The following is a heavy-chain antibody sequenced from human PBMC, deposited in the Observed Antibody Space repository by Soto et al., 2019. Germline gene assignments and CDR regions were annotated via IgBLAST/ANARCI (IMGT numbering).Heavy chain of an antibody. CDR1: GFAFSTYA. CDR3: AQEWAGDAFDV. J-gene: IGHJ3*01. CDR2: ISFSGGTT. D-gene: IGHD6-19*01. Sequence: EVQLLDSGGGLVQPGGSLRLSCAASGFAFSTYAMSWVRQAPGQGLEWVSSISFSGGTTYYADSVKGRLTISRDNSKNILYLQMTSLRAEDTAIYFCAQEWAGDAFDVWGQGTMVTVSS. V-gene: IGHV3-23*01.